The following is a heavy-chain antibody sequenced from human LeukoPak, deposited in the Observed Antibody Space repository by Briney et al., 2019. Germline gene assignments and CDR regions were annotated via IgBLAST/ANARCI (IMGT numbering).Heavy chain of an antibody. J-gene: IGHJ6*03. CDR1: GGSISSGTYY. D-gene: IGHD4-17*01. Sequence: SETLSLTCTVSGGSISSGTYYWNWIRQPAGKGLEWIGRIYYTGNSGYNPSLKSRVTISVDTSKNQFSLKLSSVTAADTAVYYCARDLGGYGDYYMDVWGKGTTVTVSS. CDR3: ARDLGGYGDYYMDV. CDR2: IYYTGNS. V-gene: IGHV4-61*10.